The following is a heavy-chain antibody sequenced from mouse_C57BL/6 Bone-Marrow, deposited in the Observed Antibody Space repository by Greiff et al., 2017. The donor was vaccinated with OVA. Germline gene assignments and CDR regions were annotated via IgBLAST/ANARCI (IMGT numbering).Heavy chain of an antibody. CDR3: ARDARGDGYWYFDV. D-gene: IGHD1-1*01. CDR1: GFTFSDFY. CDR2: SRNKANDYTT. Sequence: DVKLVESGGGLVQSGRSLRLSCATSGFTFSDFYMEWVRQAPGKGLEWIAASRNKANDYTTEYSASVKGRFIVSRDTSQSILYLQMNALRAEDTAIYYCARDARGDGYWYFDVWGTGTTVTVSS. J-gene: IGHJ1*03. V-gene: IGHV7-1*01.